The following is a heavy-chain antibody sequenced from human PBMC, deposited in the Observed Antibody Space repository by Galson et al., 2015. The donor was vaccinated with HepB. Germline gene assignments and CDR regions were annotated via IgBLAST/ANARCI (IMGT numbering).Heavy chain of an antibody. V-gene: IGHV1-58*01. Sequence: SVKVSCKASGFTFSSSAVHWVRQARGQRLEWIGWIVVDSGNTNYAQNFQERVTIGRDMSTSTAYMELSSLRSEDTAVYYCAIGLEVAGIAQWGQGTLVTVSS. CDR3: AIGLEVAGIAQ. J-gene: IGHJ4*02. CDR1: GFTFSSSA. D-gene: IGHD6-19*01. CDR2: IVVDSGNT.